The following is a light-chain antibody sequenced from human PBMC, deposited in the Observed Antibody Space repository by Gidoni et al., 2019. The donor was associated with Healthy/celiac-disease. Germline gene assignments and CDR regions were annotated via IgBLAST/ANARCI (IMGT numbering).Light chain of an antibody. CDR1: QGISSY. V-gene: IGKV1-8*01. CDR3: QQYYSYPLT. CDR2: AAS. J-gene: IGKJ3*01. Sequence: AIRITQSPSSLSASTGDRVTITCRASQGISSYLAWYQQKPGKAPKLLLYAASTLQSGVPSRFSGSGSGTDFTLTISCLQSEDFATYYCQQYYSYPLTFXPXTKVDIK.